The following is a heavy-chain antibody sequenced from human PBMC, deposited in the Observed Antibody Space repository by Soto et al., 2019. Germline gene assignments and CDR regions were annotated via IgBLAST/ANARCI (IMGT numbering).Heavy chain of an antibody. D-gene: IGHD6-19*01. CDR1: GYTFTSYG. V-gene: IGHV1-18*01. J-gene: IGHJ6*02. CDR2: ISAYNGNT. Sequence: ASVKVSCKASGYTFTSYGISWVRQAPGQGLEWMGWISAYNGNTNYAQKLQGRVTMTTDTSTSTAYMELRSLRSDDTAVYYCARIWLGTPYYYGMDVWGQGTTVTVSS. CDR3: ARIWLGTPYYYGMDV.